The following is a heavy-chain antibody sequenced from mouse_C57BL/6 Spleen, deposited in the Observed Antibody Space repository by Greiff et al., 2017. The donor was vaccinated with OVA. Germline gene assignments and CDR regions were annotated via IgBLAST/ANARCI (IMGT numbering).Heavy chain of an antibody. Sequence: DVMLVESGGGLVKPGGSLKLSCAASGFTFSDYGMHWVRQAPEKGLEWVAYISSGSSTIYYADTVKGRFTISRDNAKNTLFLQMTSLRSEDTAMYYCARYYGSSHFDYWGQGTTLTVSS. J-gene: IGHJ2*01. CDR2: ISSGSSTI. CDR3: ARYYGSSHFDY. V-gene: IGHV5-17*01. D-gene: IGHD1-1*01. CDR1: GFTFSDYG.